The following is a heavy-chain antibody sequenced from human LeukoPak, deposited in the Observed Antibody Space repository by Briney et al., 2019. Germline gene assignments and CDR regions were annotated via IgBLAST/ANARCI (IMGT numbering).Heavy chain of an antibody. CDR3: ARGGSSWYFLATYYFDY. D-gene: IGHD6-13*01. CDR1: GFTFSSYW. CDR2: IKQGGSEK. J-gene: IGHJ4*02. Sequence: GGSLRLSCTASGFTFSSYWMSWVRQAPGKGLEWVANIKQGGSEKYYVDSVKGRFTISRDNAKNSLYLQMNSLRAEDTAVYYCARGGSSWYFLATYYFDYWGQGTLVTVSS. V-gene: IGHV3-7*04.